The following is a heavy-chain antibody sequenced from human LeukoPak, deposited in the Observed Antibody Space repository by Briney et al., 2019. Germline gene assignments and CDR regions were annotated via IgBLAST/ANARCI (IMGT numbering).Heavy chain of an antibody. Sequence: SETLSLTCAVYGGSFSGYYWSWIRQPPGKGLEWIGEINHSGSTNYNPSLKSRVTISVDTSKNQFSLKLSSVTAADTAVYYCARAAGSSDVVDPWGQGTPVTVSS. CDR1: GGSFSGYY. J-gene: IGHJ5*02. D-gene: IGHD6-19*01. CDR3: ARAAGSSDVVDP. CDR2: INHSGST. V-gene: IGHV4-34*01.